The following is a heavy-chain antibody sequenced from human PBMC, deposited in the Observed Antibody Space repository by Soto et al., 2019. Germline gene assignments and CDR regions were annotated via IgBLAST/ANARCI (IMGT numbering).Heavy chain of an antibody. CDR2: ISYDGKKK. Sequence: QVQLVESGGGMVQPGRSLRLSCAASGFTFNTYSLHWVRQSPGKGLEWLTVISYDGKKKHYADSVRGRFTVSRDNSKNTLYLQMNSLRVGDTAVYFCARAPTVVGLDTWGQGTLVTVSS. V-gene: IGHV3-30*04. CDR3: ARAPTVVGLDT. J-gene: IGHJ5*02. D-gene: IGHD2-21*01. CDR1: GFTFNTYS.